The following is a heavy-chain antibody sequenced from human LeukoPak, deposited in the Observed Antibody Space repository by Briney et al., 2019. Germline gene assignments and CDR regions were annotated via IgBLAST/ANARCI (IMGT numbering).Heavy chain of an antibody. CDR3: ARQRGYWGAVFDY. CDR1: GGSFSGYY. V-gene: IGHV4-34*01. J-gene: IGHJ4*02. D-gene: IGHD2-8*02. CDR2: INHSGST. Sequence: PSDTLSLTCAVYGGSFSGYYWSWIRQPPGKGLEWIGEINHSGSTNYNPSLKSRVTISVDTSKNQFSLKLSSVTAADTAVYYCARQRGYWGAVFDYWGQGTLVTVSS.